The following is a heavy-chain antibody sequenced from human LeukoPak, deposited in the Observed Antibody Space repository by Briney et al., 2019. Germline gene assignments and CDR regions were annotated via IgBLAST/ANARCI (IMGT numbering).Heavy chain of an antibody. J-gene: IGHJ3*02. CDR3: ARGTPPPGDAFDI. V-gene: IGHV3-23*01. Sequence: GGSLRLSCAASGFTFSSYAMSWVRQAPGKGLEWVSAISGSSTYIYYADSVKGRFTISRDNSKNTLYLQMNSLRAEDTAVYYCARGTPPPGDAFDIWGQGTMVTVSS. D-gene: IGHD2-15*01. CDR2: ISGSSTYI. CDR1: GFTFSSYA.